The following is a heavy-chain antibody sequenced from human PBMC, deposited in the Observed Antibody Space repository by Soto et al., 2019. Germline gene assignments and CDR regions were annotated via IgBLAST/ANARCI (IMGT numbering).Heavy chain of an antibody. CDR2: ISAYNGNT. J-gene: IGHJ4*02. CDR3: ARWEAYYYDSSGHAGY. Sequence: ASVKVSCKVSGYTFTSYGISWVRQAPGQGLEWMGWISAYNGNTNYAQKLQGRVTMTTDTSTSTAYMELRSLRSDDTAVYYCARWEAYYYDSSGHAGYWGQGTLVTVSS. V-gene: IGHV1-18*04. D-gene: IGHD3-22*01. CDR1: GYTFTSYG.